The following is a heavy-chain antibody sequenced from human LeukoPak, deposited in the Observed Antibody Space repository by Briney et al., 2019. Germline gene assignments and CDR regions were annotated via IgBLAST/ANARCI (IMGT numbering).Heavy chain of an antibody. CDR2: ISGSGGST. V-gene: IGHV3-23*01. Sequence: GSLRLSCAASGFTFSSYAMRWVRQAPGKGLEWVSAISGSGGSTYYADSVKGRFTISRDNSKNTLYLQMNSLRAEDTAVYYCAKGRYYGSGFDPWGQGTLVTVSS. D-gene: IGHD3-10*01. CDR3: AKGRYYGSGFDP. CDR1: GFTFSSYA. J-gene: IGHJ5*02.